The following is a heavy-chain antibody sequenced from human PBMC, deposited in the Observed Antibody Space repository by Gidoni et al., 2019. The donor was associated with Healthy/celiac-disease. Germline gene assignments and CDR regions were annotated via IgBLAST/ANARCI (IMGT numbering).Heavy chain of an antibody. Sequence: QLQLQESGPGLVKPSETLSLTCTVSGGSISSSSYYWGWIRQPPGKGLEWIGSIYYSGSTYYNPSLKSRVTISVDTSKNQFSLKLSSVTAADTAVYYCARHQESVLRYFDWLQNAFDIWGQGTMVTVSS. CDR3: ARHQESVLRYFDWLQNAFDI. J-gene: IGHJ3*02. CDR1: GGSISSSSYY. V-gene: IGHV4-39*01. D-gene: IGHD3-9*01. CDR2: IYYSGST.